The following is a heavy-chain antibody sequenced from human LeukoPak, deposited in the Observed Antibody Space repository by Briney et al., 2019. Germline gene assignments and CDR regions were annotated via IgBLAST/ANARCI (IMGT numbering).Heavy chain of an antibody. CDR1: GFTFNTEA. J-gene: IGHJ4*02. Sequence: PGGSLRLSCTASGFTFNTEAMTWARQAPGKGLEWVSTISDSGGTTYYTDSVKGRFTISRDNSKKIVSLQMSSLRAEDTALYYCAKGLGFLPQFDYWSQGSLVAVSS. V-gene: IGHV3-23*01. CDR2: ISDSGGTT. D-gene: IGHD1-26*01. CDR3: AKGLGFLPQFDY.